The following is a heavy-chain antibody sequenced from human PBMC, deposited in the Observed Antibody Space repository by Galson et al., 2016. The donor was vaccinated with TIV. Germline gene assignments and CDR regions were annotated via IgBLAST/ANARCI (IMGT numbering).Heavy chain of an antibody. Sequence: SVKVSCKASGYIFTAFYIHWVRQAPGQGLEWMGSINPNTGGANYAQNFQDRVTMTSDTSVYTAYMELTSLTSDDTAVYYCARDANSGWYTWDWFDPWGQGSLVSVSS. CDR2: INPNTGGA. D-gene: IGHD6-19*01. CDR3: ARDANSGWYTWDWFDP. J-gene: IGHJ5*02. V-gene: IGHV1-2*02. CDR1: GYIFTAFY.